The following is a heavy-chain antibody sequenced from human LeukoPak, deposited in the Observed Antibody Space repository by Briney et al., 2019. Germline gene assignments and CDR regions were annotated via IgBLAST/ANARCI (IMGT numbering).Heavy chain of an antibody. Sequence: ASVKVSCKASGYTFTGYYMHWVRQAPGQGLEWMGWTNPNSGGTNYAQKFQGRVTMTRDTSISTAYMELSRLRSDDTAVYYCASSGYLDYAAFDIWGQGTMVTVSS. CDR2: TNPNSGGT. V-gene: IGHV1-2*02. CDR1: GYTFTGYY. D-gene: IGHD4-17*01. J-gene: IGHJ3*02. CDR3: ASSGYLDYAAFDI.